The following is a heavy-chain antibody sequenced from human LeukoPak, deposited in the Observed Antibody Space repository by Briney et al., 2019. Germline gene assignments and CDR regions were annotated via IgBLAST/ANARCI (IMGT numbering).Heavy chain of an antibody. Sequence: SETLSLTCTVSGGSISSYYWSWIRQPPGKGLEWIGYIYYSGSTNYNPSLKSRVTISVDTSKNQFSLKLSSVTAADTAVYYCARDHEDYYDSSGYYSWFDPWGQGTLVTVSS. V-gene: IGHV4-59*01. CDR3: ARDHEDYYDSSGYYSWFDP. CDR1: GGSISSYY. D-gene: IGHD3-22*01. CDR2: IYYSGST. J-gene: IGHJ5*02.